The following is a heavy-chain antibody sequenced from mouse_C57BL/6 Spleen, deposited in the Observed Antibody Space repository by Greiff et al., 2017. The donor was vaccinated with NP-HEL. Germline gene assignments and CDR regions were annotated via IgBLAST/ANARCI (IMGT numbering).Heavy chain of an antibody. CDR2: IDPENGDT. V-gene: IGHV14-4*01. CDR1: GFNIKDDY. CDR3: TVTGNIDY. D-gene: IGHD4-1*01. Sequence: EVQLQQSGAELVRPGASVKLSCTASGFNIKDDYMHWVKQRPEQGLEWIGWIDPENGDTEYASKFQGKATITADTSSNTAYLQLSSLTSEDTAVYYCTVTGNIDYWGQGTTLTVSS. J-gene: IGHJ2*01.